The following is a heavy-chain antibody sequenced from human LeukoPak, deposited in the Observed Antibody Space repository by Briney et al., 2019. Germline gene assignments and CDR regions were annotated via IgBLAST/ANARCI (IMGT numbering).Heavy chain of an antibody. V-gene: IGHV3-30-3*01. D-gene: IGHD2-2*02. CDR1: GFTFSSYA. CDR2: ISYDGSNK. J-gene: IGHJ6*03. CDR3: AREGCSSTSCYNYYYYMDV. Sequence: SGGSLRLSCAASGFTFSSYAMHWVRQAPGKGLEWVAVISYDGSNKYYADSVKGRFTISRDNSKNTLYLQMNSLRAEDTAVYYCAREGCSSTSCYNYYYYMDVWGKGTTVTVSS.